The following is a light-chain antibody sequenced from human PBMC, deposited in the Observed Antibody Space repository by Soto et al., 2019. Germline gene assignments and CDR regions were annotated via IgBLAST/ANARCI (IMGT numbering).Light chain of an antibody. CDR2: KAS. CDR3: QQHDSYPIT. V-gene: IGKV1-5*03. Sequence: DIQMTQSPSTLSASVGDRVTITCRASQSISSWLAWYQQKPGKAPKVLIYKASSLEGGVPLRFSGSGFGTEFTLTINSLQPDDFATYYCQQHDSYPITFGGGTKVDIK. J-gene: IGKJ4*01. CDR1: QSISSW.